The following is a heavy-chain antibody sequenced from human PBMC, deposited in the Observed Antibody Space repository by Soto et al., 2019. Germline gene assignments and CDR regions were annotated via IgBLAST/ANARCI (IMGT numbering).Heavy chain of an antibody. J-gene: IGHJ4*02. CDR2: ISGSGGST. Sequence: GGSLRLSCAASGFTFSGSAMHWVRQASGKGLEWVSAISGSGGSTYYADSVKGRFTISRDNSKNTLYLQMNSLRAEDTAVYYCAKVRMVRGVIAPFDYWGQGTLVTVSS. CDR3: AKVRMVRGVIAPFDY. D-gene: IGHD3-10*01. V-gene: IGHV3-23*01. CDR1: GFTFSGSA.